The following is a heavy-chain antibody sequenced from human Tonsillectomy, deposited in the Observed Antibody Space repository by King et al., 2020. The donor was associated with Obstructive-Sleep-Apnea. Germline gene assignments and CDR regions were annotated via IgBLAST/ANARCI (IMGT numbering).Heavy chain of an antibody. D-gene: IGHD6-19*01. Sequence: VQLVESGGGVVQPGRSLRLSCAASGFTFSSYAMHWVRQAPGKGLEWVAVISYDGSNKYYADSVKGRFTISRGNSKNTLYLQMNSLRAEDTAVYYCAGHLSSGWHFDYWGQGTLVTVSS. CDR3: AGHLSSGWHFDY. J-gene: IGHJ4*02. V-gene: IGHV3-30*04. CDR1: GFTFSSYA. CDR2: ISYDGSNK.